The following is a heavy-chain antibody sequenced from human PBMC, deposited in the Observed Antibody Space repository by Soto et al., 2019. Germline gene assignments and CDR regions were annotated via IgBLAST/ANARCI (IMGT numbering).Heavy chain of an antibody. J-gene: IGHJ4*02. V-gene: IGHV4-61*01. Sequence: SETLTLTCTVSGGSVSSGSYYWNWLRQPPGKGLEWIGYIYYSGSTNYNPSLKSRVTISADTSKNQFSLRLTSLTAADTAAYFCARGFGRCWLQLTTFDNWGQGTLVTV. CDR2: IYYSGST. D-gene: IGHD1-1*01. CDR3: ARGFGRCWLQLTTFDN. CDR1: GGSVSSGSYY.